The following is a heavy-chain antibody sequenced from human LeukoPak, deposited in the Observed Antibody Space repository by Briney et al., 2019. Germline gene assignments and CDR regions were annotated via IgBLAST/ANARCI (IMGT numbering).Heavy chain of an antibody. CDR2: IYYSGNT. V-gene: IGHV4-59*08. D-gene: IGHD2-15*01. CDR1: GGSISSYY. Sequence: SETLSLTCTVSGGSISSYYWSWIRQPPGKGLEWIGYIYYSGNTNYNPSLKSRVTISVDTSKNQFSLKLSSVTAADTAVYYCARHRSGGNCYFYGMDVWGQGTTVTVSS. CDR3: ARHRSGGNCYFYGMDV. J-gene: IGHJ6*02.